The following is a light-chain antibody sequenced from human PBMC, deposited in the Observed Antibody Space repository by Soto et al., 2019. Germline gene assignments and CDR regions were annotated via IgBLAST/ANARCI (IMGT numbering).Light chain of an antibody. CDR3: SSYTSSSTLV. V-gene: IGLV2-14*01. CDR1: SSDVGGWPH. CDR2: EVS. Sequence: QSALTQPASVSASPGQSITISCAGTSSDVGGWPHVSWYQQHPGKAPKLVIYEVSNRPSGVSSRFSGSKSGSPAYLTISGLQAEDEADYYCSSYTSSSTLVFGGGTKVTVL. J-gene: IGLJ2*01.